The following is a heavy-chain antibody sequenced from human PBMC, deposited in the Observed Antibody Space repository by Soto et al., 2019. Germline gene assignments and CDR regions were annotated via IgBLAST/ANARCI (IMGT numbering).Heavy chain of an antibody. CDR2: ISFDVTNT. V-gene: IGHV3-30-3*01. J-gene: IGHJ6*02. CDR1: GFTFETYA. Sequence: QVKLVESGGGVVQPGKSLRLSCEASGFTFETYALHWVRQAPGKGLEWVAVISFDVTNTYYAYSVNGRFTFSRDNAKNTLNVKMNSLIPEDKAVYYCERNQLYCTDVNCLRGYYGKDVWGPGTTVPVSS. D-gene: IGHD1-1*01. CDR3: ERNQLYCTDVNCLRGYYGKDV.